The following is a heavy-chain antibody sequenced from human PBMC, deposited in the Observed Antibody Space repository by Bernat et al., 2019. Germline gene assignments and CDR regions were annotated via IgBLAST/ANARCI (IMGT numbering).Heavy chain of an antibody. CDR1: GFTFSSYW. CDR3: ARGYYDSSVYCYAFDI. Sequence: EVQLVESGGGLVQPGGSLRLSCAASGFTFSSYWMSWVRQAPGKGLEWVANIKQDGSETYFVDSVKGRFTNSRDNAKNSLYLQMNSLRAEDTAVYYCARGYYDSSVYCYAFDIWGQGTMVTVSS. CDR2: IKQDGSET. D-gene: IGHD3-22*01. J-gene: IGHJ3*02. V-gene: IGHV3-7*03.